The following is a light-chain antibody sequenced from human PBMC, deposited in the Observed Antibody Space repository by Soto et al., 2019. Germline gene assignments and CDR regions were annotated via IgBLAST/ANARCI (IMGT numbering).Light chain of an antibody. CDR3: QSYDSSLSAYYV. Sequence: QSVLTQPPSVSGAPGQRVTISCTGSSSNIGAGHDVHWYQQLPGSAPKLLIYGSRNRPSGVPDRFSGSRSGTSASLAITGLQAEDEADYYCQSYDSSLSAYYVFGTGTKLTVL. V-gene: IGLV1-40*01. J-gene: IGLJ1*01. CDR2: GSR. CDR1: SSNIGAGHD.